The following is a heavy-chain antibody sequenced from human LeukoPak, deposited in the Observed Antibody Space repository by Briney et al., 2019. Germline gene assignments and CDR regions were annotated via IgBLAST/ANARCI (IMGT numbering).Heavy chain of an antibody. D-gene: IGHD6-13*01. V-gene: IGHV5-51*01. CDR3: ARTIAAAGVDYYYGMDV. CDR2: IYPGDSDT. J-gene: IGHJ6*02. CDR1: GYSFTSYW. Sequence: GESLKISCKGTGYSFTSYWIGWVRQMPGKGLEWMGIIYPGDSDTRYSPSFQGQVTISADKSISTAYRQWSSLKASDTAMYYCARTIAAAGVDYYYGMDVWGQGTTVTVSS.